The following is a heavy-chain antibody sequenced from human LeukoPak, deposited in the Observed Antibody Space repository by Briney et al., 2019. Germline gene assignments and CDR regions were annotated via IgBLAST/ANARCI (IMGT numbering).Heavy chain of an antibody. Sequence: GGSLRLSCAASGFTFRTYAMHWVRQAPGKGLEWVAVISHDGSDKYYAGSVKGRFTISRDSSKNTLYLQMNSLRAEDTAVYFCAKDHGSGYDFGDYWGQGTLVTVSS. CDR3: AKDHGSGYDFGDY. V-gene: IGHV3-30*18. J-gene: IGHJ4*02. CDR2: ISHDGSDK. CDR1: GFTFRTYA. D-gene: IGHD5-12*01.